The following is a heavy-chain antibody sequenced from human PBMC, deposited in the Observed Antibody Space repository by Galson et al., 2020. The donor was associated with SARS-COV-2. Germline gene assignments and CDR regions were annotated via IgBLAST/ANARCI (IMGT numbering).Heavy chain of an antibody. Sequence: ASETLSLTCAVSGFSISFGYHWGWIRQPPGKGLEWIGSIFHSGDTYYNPSLKSRVTLSIDTSVDQFSLKLRSVTAADTAMYYCARHRINGNKSFDYWGQGTLVAVPP. V-gene: IGHV4-38-2*01. D-gene: IGHD3-10*01. CDR3: ARHRINGNKSFDY. CDR1: GFSISFGYH. CDR2: IFHSGDT. J-gene: IGHJ4*02.